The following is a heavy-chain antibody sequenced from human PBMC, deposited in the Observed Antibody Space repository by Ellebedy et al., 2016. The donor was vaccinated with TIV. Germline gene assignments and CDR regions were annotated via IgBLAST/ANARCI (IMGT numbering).Heavy chain of an antibody. J-gene: IGHJ4*02. Sequence: GESLKISCEASGYNFSIYWLGWVRQMPGKGLESLGFIYPGDSDTRYSPSFQGHVTISVDNSINTAYLQWSSLKASDTAMYYCARQGERPFDFWGQGTLVTVSS. CDR3: ARQGERPFDF. CDR1: GYNFSIYW. D-gene: IGHD1-1*01. V-gene: IGHV5-51*01. CDR2: IYPGDSDT.